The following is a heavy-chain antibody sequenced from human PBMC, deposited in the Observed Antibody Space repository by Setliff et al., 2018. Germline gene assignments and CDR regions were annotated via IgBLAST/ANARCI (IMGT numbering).Heavy chain of an antibody. CDR2: IQKDGSGK. J-gene: IGHJ4*02. Sequence: GGSLRLSCAASGFTFSSYWMSWVRQAPGKGLEWVADIQKDGSGKKYVDSVTGRFTISRDNARNSLHLEMNSLRAEDTAVYYCATDVVRGAKPVGPDYWGQGNLVTVSS. CDR3: ATDVVRGAKPVGPDY. CDR1: GFTFSSYW. D-gene: IGHD3-10*01. V-gene: IGHV3-7*03.